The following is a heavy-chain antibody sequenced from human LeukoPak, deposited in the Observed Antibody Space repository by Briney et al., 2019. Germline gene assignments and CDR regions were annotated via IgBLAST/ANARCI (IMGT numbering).Heavy chain of an antibody. CDR2: IKLDGSEK. J-gene: IGHJ4*02. Sequence: GGSLRLSCVASGFTFGKYWISWVRQAPGKGLEWVANIKLDGSEKNYVDSVKGRFTISRDNTKNSLYLQMNSLRVEDTAVFYCARDQYDTWSRRGNFDSWGQGTLVIVSS. CDR3: ARDQYDTWSRRGNFDS. CDR1: GFTFGKYW. D-gene: IGHD3-3*01. V-gene: IGHV3-7*03.